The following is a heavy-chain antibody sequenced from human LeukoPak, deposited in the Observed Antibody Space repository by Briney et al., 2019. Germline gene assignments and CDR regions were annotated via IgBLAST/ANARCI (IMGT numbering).Heavy chain of an antibody. D-gene: IGHD2-15*01. CDR3: ARRVLGYCSGGSCYSDYFDY. J-gene: IGHJ4*02. Sequence: SETLSLTCTVSGGSISSSSYYWGWIRQPPGKGLEWIGSIYYSGSTYYNPSLKSRVTISVDTSKNQFSLKLSSVTAADTAVYYCARRVLGYCSGGSCYSDYFDYWGQGALVTVS. CDR2: IYYSGST. V-gene: IGHV4-39*01. CDR1: GGSISSSSYY.